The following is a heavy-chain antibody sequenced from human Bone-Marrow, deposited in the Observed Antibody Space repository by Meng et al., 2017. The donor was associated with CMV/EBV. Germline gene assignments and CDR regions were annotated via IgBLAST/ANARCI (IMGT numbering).Heavy chain of an antibody. D-gene: IGHD3-16*01. Sequence: ASVKVSCKASGYDFNTYAMTWVRQAPGQGLEWMGWTSIYKGDSSLAKKFQGRVTMTRDTSTRTAYMELSRLTSDDTAVYYCAPEVADTHYFDYWGQGTLVTVSS. J-gene: IGHJ4*02. V-gene: IGHV1-18*04. CDR2: TSIYKGDS. CDR3: APEVADTHYFDY. CDR1: GYDFNTYA.